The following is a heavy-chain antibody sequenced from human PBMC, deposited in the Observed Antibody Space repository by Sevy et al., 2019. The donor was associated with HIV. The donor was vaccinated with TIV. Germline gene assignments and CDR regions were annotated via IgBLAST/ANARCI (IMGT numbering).Heavy chain of an antibody. D-gene: IGHD6-6*01. Sequence: SETLSLTCTVSGGSMSSYYWSWIRQPPGKGLEWIGYIYYSGSTNYNPSLKSRVTISVDTSKNQFSLKLSSVTAADTAVYYCARGGKQLDFDYWGQGTLVTVSS. CDR1: GGSMSSYY. CDR3: ARGGKQLDFDY. V-gene: IGHV4-59*01. J-gene: IGHJ4*02. CDR2: IYYSGST.